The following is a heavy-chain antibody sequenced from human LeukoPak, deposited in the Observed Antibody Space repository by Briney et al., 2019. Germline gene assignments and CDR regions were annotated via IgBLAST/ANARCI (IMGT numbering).Heavy chain of an antibody. Sequence: ASVKVSCTASGYTFTGYYMHWVRQTPGQGLEWMGRINPNSGGTNYAQKFQGRVTMTRDTSISTAYMELSRLRSDDTAVYYCARDPLGYCSSTSCYISWGQGTLVTVSS. V-gene: IGHV1-2*06. J-gene: IGHJ4*02. CDR2: INPNSGGT. D-gene: IGHD2-2*02. CDR1: GYTFTGYY. CDR3: ARDPLGYCSSTSCYIS.